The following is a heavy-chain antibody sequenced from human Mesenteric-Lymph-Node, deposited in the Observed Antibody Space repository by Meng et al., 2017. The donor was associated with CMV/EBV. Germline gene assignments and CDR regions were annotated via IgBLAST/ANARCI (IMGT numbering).Heavy chain of an antibody. CDR1: GFTFSSYW. Sequence: ETLSLTCAASGFTFSSYWMHWVRQAPGKGLVWVSRINSDGSNTNYADSVKGRFTISRDNAKNTLYLQMNSLRAEDTAVYYCAGGARQQLYYWGQGTLVTVSS. CDR3: AGGARQQLYY. D-gene: IGHD6-13*01. CDR2: INSDGSNT. V-gene: IGHV3-74*01. J-gene: IGHJ4*02.